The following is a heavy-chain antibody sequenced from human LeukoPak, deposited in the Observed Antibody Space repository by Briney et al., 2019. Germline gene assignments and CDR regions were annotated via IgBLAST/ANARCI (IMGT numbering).Heavy chain of an antibody. J-gene: IGHJ5*02. CDR1: GFTFSSYG. CDR2: IWYDGSNK. Sequence: GGSLRLSCAASGFTFSSYGMHWVRQAPGKWLEWVAVIWYDGSNKYYADSVKGRFTISRDNSKNTLYLQMNSLRAEDTAVYYCARLIPELDWFDPWGQGTLVTVSS. CDR3: ARLIPELDWFDP. V-gene: IGHV3-33*01. D-gene: IGHD3-16*01.